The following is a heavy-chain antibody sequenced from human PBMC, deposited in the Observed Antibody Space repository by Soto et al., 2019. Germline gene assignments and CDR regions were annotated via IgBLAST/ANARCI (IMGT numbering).Heavy chain of an antibody. D-gene: IGHD2-15*01. Sequence: GESLKISCKGSGYSFTNYWINWVRQMPGKGLQWMGRIDPDGSYTDYSPSFQGHVTISVDKSISTAYLQWSSLQASDTAIYYCARLPPPTYCSGSTCSGYWGQGTLVTVSS. CDR2: IDPDGSYT. CDR1: GYSFTNYW. CDR3: ARLPPPTYCSGSTCSGY. V-gene: IGHV5-10-1*01. J-gene: IGHJ4*02.